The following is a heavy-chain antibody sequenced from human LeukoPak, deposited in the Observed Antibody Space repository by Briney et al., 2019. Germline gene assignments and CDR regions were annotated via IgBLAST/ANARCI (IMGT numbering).Heavy chain of an antibody. CDR2: ISSSSSYI. V-gene: IGHV3-21*01. CDR3: ARDSGNDFWSGYPYFDY. D-gene: IGHD3-3*01. J-gene: IGHJ4*02. CDR1: GFTFSSYS. Sequence: GGSLRLSCAASGFTFSSYSMNWVRQAPGKGLEWVSSISSSSSYIYYADSVKGRFTISRDNAKNSLYLQMNSLRAEDTAVYYCARDSGNDFWSGYPYFDYWGQGTLVTVSS.